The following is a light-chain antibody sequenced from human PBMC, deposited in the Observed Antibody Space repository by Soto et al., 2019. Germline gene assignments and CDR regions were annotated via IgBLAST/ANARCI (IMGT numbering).Light chain of an antibody. CDR3: NSYTSSTTLL. V-gene: IGLV2-14*03. CDR1: SSDVGGYNY. CDR2: DVS. Sequence: QSALTQPASVSGSHGQSITISCTGTSSDVGGYNYVSWYQQHPGTAPKLMIYDVSNRPSGVSNRFSGSKSGNTASLTISGLQAEDEADYYCNSYTSSTTLLFGGGTKLTVL. J-gene: IGLJ2*01.